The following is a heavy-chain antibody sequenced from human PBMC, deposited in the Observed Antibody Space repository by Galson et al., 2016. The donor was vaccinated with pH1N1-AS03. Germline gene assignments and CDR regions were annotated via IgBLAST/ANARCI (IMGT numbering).Heavy chain of an antibody. CDR3: ARGAGWETSE. Sequence: ETLSLTCSVSPYSITHDYWHWIRQPPGGGLQWIGLTKNNGATHHNPSLQSRVTISIDTSKNQFSLKVYSVTAADAALYYCARGAGWETSEWGQGTLVTVSS. CDR2: TKNNGAT. V-gene: IGHV4-59*01. CDR1: PYSITHDY. J-gene: IGHJ4*02. D-gene: IGHD1-26*01.